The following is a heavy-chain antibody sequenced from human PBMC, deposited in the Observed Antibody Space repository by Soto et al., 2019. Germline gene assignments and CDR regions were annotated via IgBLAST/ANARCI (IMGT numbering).Heavy chain of an antibody. Sequence: GGSLRLSCAASGFTFSSYGMHWVRQAPGKGLEWVAVIWYDGSNKYYADSVKGRFTISRDNSKNTLYLQMNSLRAEDTAVYYCARDKDLWIGSLKTGCYYYGMDGWDQGPTVT. CDR2: IWYDGSNK. CDR1: GFTFSSYG. CDR3: ARDKDLWIGSLKTGCYYYGMDG. V-gene: IGHV3-33*01. J-gene: IGHJ6*02. D-gene: IGHD3-3*01.